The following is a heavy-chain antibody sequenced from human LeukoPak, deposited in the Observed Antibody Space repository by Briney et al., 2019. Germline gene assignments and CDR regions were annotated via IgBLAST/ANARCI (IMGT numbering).Heavy chain of an antibody. CDR1: GGSISSSSYY. J-gene: IGHJ5*02. D-gene: IGHD2-2*01. Sequence: SETLSLTCTVSGGSISSSSYYWGWIRQPPGKGLEWIGSIYYSGSTYYNPSLKRRVTISVDTSKNQFSLKLSSVTAADTAVYYCARHGSCSSTSCYGVNWFDPWGQGTLVTVSS. CDR2: IYYSGST. V-gene: IGHV4-39*01. CDR3: ARHGSCSSTSCYGVNWFDP.